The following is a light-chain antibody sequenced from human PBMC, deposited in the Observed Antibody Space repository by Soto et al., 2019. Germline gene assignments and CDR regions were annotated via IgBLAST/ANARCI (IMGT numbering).Light chain of an antibody. CDR3: QHRLT. Sequence: EIVMTQSPATLSVSPGERATLSCRASQSVSSNLAWYQQKPGQAPRLLIYGASTRATGIPARFSGSGSGTEFTLTISSLQSEDFAVYYCQHRLTFGQGTKVEI. V-gene: IGKV3-15*01. CDR2: GAS. CDR1: QSVSSN. J-gene: IGKJ1*01.